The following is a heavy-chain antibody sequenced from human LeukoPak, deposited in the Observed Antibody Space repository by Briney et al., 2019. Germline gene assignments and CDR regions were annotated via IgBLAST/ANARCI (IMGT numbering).Heavy chain of an antibody. CDR3: ASVAVVAEDAFDI. D-gene: IGHD2-15*01. Sequence: SETLSLTCTVSGGSISSGSYYWSWIRQPAGKGLEWIGRIYSSGSTNYNPSLKSRVTISLDTSKNQFSLKLSSVTAADTAVYYCASVAVVAEDAFDIWGQGTMVTVSS. CDR2: IYSSGST. V-gene: IGHV4-61*02. J-gene: IGHJ3*02. CDR1: GGSISSGSYY.